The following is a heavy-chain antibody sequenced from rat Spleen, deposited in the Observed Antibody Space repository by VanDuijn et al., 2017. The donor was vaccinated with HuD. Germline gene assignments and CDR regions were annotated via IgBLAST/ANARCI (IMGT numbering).Heavy chain of an antibody. Sequence: EVQLVESGGGLVQPRRSLNLSCAASGFPFIPYYMAWVRQAPTKGLEWVAHITTGGGSTHYRDSVMGRFTISRDNAESTLYLQMNSLRSEDTAAYYCARTTYDYFDYWGQGVMVTVSS. CDR1: GFPFIPYY. D-gene: IGHD2-1*01. CDR3: ARTTYDYFDY. CDR2: ITTGGGST. J-gene: IGHJ2*01. V-gene: IGHV5-27*01.